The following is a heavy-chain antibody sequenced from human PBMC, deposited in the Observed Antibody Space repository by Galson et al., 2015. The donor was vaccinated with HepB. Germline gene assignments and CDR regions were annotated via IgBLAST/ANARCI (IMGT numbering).Heavy chain of an antibody. V-gene: IGHV1-69*06. CDR2: IIPIFGTA. Sequence: SVKVSCKASGGTFSSYAISWVRQAPGQGLEWMGGIIPIFGTANYAQKFQGRVTITADKSTSTAYMELNSLRAEDTAVYYCARWRSDGTGAFDIWGQGTMVTVSS. J-gene: IGHJ3*02. D-gene: IGHD3/OR15-3a*01. CDR3: ARWRSDGTGAFDI. CDR1: GGTFSSYA.